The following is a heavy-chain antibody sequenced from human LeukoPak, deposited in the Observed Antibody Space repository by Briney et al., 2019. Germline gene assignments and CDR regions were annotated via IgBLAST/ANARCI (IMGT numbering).Heavy chain of an antibody. V-gene: IGHV1-2*02. J-gene: IGHJ4*02. Sequence: ASVKVSCKASGYTFTGYYMHWVRQAPGQGLEWMGWINPNSGDTNYAQKFQGRVTMTRDTSISTAYMELSRLRSDDTAVYYCASPYNWNDERFDYWGQGTLVTVSS. CDR2: INPNSGDT. D-gene: IGHD1-20*01. CDR1: GYTFTGYY. CDR3: ASPYNWNDERFDY.